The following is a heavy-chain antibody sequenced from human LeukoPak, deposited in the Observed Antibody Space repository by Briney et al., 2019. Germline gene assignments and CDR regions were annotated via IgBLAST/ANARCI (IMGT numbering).Heavy chain of an antibody. CDR2: ISGSGGST. V-gene: IGHV3-23*01. D-gene: IGHD3-3*01. J-gene: IGHJ4*02. CDR3: AKDRWSGYYSYYFDY. CDR1: GFTFSSYA. Sequence: GGSLRLSCAASGFTFSSYAMSWVRQAPGKGLEWVSAISGSGGSTYYADSVKGRFTISRDNSKNTLYLQMNSLRAEDTAVYYCAKDRWSGYYSYYFDYWGQGTLATVSS.